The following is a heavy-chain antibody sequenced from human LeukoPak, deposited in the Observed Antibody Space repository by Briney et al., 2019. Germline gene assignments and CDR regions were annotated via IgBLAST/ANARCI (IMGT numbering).Heavy chain of an antibody. J-gene: IGHJ4*02. CDR3: ARLSGDYGSQVDY. CDR2: ISYDGSNK. D-gene: IGHD4-17*01. V-gene: IGHV3-30-3*01. CDR1: GFTFSSYA. Sequence: GGSLRLSCAASGFTFSSYAMHWVRQAPGKGLEWVAVISYDGSNKYYADSVKGRFTISRDNSKNTLYLQMNSLRAEDTAVYYCARLSGDYGSQVDYWGQGTLVTVSS.